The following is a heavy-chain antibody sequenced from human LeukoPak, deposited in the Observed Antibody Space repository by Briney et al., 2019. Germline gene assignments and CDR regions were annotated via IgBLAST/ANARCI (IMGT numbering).Heavy chain of an antibody. Sequence: SQTLSLTCTVSGGSISSGSYYWSWIRQPAGKGLEWIGRIYTSGSTNYNPSLKSRVTISVDTSKNQFSLKLSSVTAADTAVYYCARESARGQQLAPGYYYYGMDVWGQGTTVTVSS. J-gene: IGHJ6*02. CDR1: GGSISSGSYY. V-gene: IGHV4-61*02. CDR3: ARESARGQQLAPGYYYYGMDV. CDR2: IYTSGST. D-gene: IGHD6-13*01.